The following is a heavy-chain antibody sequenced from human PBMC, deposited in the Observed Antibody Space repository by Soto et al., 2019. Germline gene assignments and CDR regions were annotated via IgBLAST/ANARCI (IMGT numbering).Heavy chain of an antibody. CDR2: IAVSGDT. Sequence: EVQLLDSGGGLVQPGGSLRLSCAASGFTFSSYAMSWVRQAPGKGLEWVSSIAVSGDTYDAVSVTGRFTISRDNSKNTLYLQMNSLRVEDTAVYYCAKDRAGVVSATTFDYWGQGALVTVSS. CDR3: AKDRAGVVSATTFDY. J-gene: IGHJ4*02. CDR1: GFTFSSYA. V-gene: IGHV3-23*01. D-gene: IGHD2-15*01.